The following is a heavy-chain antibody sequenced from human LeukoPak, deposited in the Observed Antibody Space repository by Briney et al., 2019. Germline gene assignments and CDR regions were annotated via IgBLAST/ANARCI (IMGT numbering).Heavy chain of an antibody. D-gene: IGHD5-24*01. CDR2: ISNSGSTI. J-gene: IGHJ3*02. Sequence: PGGSLRLSCAASGFTFSDYYMSWIRQAPGKGLEWISYISNSGSTIYYADSVKGRFTISRDNSKNSLYLQMNSLRAEDTALYYCAKGSRDGYNYGALDIWGQGTMVTVSS. CDR1: GFTFSDYY. CDR3: AKGSRDGYNYGALDI. V-gene: IGHV3-11*01.